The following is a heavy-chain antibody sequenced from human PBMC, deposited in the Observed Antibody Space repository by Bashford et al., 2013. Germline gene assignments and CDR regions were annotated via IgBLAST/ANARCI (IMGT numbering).Heavy chain of an antibody. V-gene: IGHV3-23*01. CDR2: ISGSGGST. Sequence: VRQAPGKGLEWVSGISGSGGSTHYADSVKGRFTISRDNYKNTVYLQMNSLRAEDTAVYYCAKDDAAMVWNDAFDIWGQGTMVTVSS. CDR3: AKDDAAMVWNDAFDI. D-gene: IGHD2-2*01. J-gene: IGHJ3*02.